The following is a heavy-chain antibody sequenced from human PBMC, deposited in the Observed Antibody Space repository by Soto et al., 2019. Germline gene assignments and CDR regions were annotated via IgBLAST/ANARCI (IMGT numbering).Heavy chain of an antibody. CDR2: VNHSGST. CDR3: AREVPSRYFDL. D-gene: IGHD3-10*01. V-gene: IGHV4-34*01. Sequence: QVRLQQWGAGLLKPSEPLPLTCSVYGGYFIDYSWSWSRQPPGKGLEWIGEVNHSGSTNYNPSLKSGVTISVDTYKNQFSLKLNSVTAADTAVYYCAREVPSRYFDLCGRGTKVNVSS. CDR1: GGYFIDYS. J-gene: IGHJ2*01.